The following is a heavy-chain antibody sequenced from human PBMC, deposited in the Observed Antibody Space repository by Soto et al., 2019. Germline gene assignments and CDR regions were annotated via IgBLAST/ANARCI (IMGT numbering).Heavy chain of an antibody. Sequence: PVGSLRLSCAASGFTFSSYGMHWVRQAPGKGLEWVAVIWYDGSNKYYADSVKGRFTISRDNSKNTLYLQMNSLRAEDTAVYYCARDHHTAMVQDVWGQGTTVTVSS. J-gene: IGHJ6*02. D-gene: IGHD5-18*01. CDR1: GFTFSSYG. CDR2: IWYDGSNK. V-gene: IGHV3-33*01. CDR3: ARDHHTAMVQDV.